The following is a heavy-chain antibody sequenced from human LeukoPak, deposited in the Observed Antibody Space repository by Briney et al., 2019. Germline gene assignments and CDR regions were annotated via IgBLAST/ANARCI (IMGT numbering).Heavy chain of an antibody. D-gene: IGHD6-13*01. CDR2: INHSGST. V-gene: IGHV4-34*01. CDR3: ASGKIAAAVTFDY. J-gene: IGHJ4*02. CDR1: GGSFSGYY. Sequence: SETLSLACAVYGGSFSGYYWSWIRQPPGKGLEWIGEINHSGSTNYNPSLKSRVTISVDTSKNQFSLKLSSVTAADTAVYYCASGKIAAAVTFDYWGQGTLVTVSS.